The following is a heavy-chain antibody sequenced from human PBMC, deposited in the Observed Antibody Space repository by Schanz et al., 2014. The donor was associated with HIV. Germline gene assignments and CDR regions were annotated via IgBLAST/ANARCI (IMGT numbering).Heavy chain of an antibody. CDR1: GFSFSIFG. D-gene: IGHD1-1*01. CDR2: IGYDGNNK. J-gene: IGHJ6*02. CDR3: TKEVPPDV. Sequence: QVQLVESGGGVVQPGTSLRLSCAASGFSFSIFGMHWVRQAPGKGLEWVAIIGYDGNNKYYADSVKGRFTVSRDNSKNTNTLYLQMNSLRAEDTAVYYCTKEVPPDVWGQGTTVTVSS. V-gene: IGHV3-33*06.